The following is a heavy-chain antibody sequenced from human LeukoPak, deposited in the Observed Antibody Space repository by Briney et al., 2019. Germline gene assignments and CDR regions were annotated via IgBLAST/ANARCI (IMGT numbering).Heavy chain of an antibody. CDR3: ARELSYYDSSGYYNRHWYFDL. V-gene: IGHV4-34*01. J-gene: IGHJ2*01. Sequence: PSETLSLTCAVYGGSFSGYYWSWIRQPPGKGLGWIGEINHSGSTNYNPSLKSRVTISVDTSKNQFPLKLSSVTAADTAVYYCARELSYYDSSGYYNRHWYFDLWGRGTLVTVSS. CDR2: INHSGST. D-gene: IGHD3-22*01. CDR1: GGSFSGYY.